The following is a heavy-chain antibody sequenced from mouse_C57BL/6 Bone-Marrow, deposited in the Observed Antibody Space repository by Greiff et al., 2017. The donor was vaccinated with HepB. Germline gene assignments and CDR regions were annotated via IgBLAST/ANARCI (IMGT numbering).Heavy chain of an antibody. CDR1: GYTFTDHT. V-gene: IGHV1-78*01. CDR2: IYPRDGST. J-gene: IGHJ2*01. Sequence: LVESDAELVKPGASVKISCKVSGYTFTDHTIHWMKQRPEQGLEWIGYIYPRDGSTKYNEKFKGKATLTADKSSSTAYMQLNSLTSEDSAVYFCARWGGTYYGSTNYFDYWGQGTTLTVSS. CDR3: ARWGGTYYGSTNYFDY. D-gene: IGHD1-1*01.